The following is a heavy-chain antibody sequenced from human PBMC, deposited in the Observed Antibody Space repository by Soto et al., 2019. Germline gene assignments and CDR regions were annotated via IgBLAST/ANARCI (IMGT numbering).Heavy chain of an antibody. D-gene: IGHD1-26*01. Sequence: PGESLKISCKGSGCSFTSYWIGWVRQMPGKGLEWMGIIYPGDSDTRYSPSFQGQVTISADKSIRTAYLQWSSLKASDTAMYYCARRLYSGSYYRYYYGMDVWGQGTTVTVSS. CDR2: IYPGDSDT. J-gene: IGHJ6*02. CDR3: ARRLYSGSYYRYYYGMDV. CDR1: GCSFTSYW. V-gene: IGHV5-51*01.